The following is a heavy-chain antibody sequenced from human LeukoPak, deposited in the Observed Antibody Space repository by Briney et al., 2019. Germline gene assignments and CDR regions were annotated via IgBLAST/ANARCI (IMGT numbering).Heavy chain of an antibody. CDR2: ISYDGSNK. Sequence: PGGSLRLSCAASGLTFSNYAMHWVRQAPGKGLEWVAVISYDGSNKYYADSVKGRFTISRDNSKNTLYLQMNSLRAEDTAVYYCAREVVAATTYYYGMDVWGQGTTVTVSS. D-gene: IGHD2-15*01. CDR1: GLTFSNYA. CDR3: AREVVAATTYYYGMDV. J-gene: IGHJ6*02. V-gene: IGHV3-30-3*01.